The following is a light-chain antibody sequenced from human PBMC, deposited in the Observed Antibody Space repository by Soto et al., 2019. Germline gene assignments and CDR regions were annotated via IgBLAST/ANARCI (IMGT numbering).Light chain of an antibody. CDR1: QYISNY. CDR2: GPS. V-gene: IGKV1-27*01. J-gene: IGKJ3*01. CDR3: QKYNSLPFT. Sequence: DILMTQSPSSLSASVGDTVTITCRASQYISNYLAWFQQKPGEAPKLLIYGPSTLESGVPSRFSGGKSGTDFNLTISGLQPEDVAIYYCQKYNSLPFTFGPGTKVEIQ.